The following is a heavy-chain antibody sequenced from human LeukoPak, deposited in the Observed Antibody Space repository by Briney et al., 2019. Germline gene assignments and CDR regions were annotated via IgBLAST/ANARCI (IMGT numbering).Heavy chain of an antibody. Sequence: PSGTLSLTCAVSGGSISSSNWWSWARQPPGKGLEWIGEIYHSGSTNYNPSLKSRVTISVDKSKNQFSLKLSSVTAADTAVYYCAASSGWYDGYYFDYWGQGTLVTVSS. D-gene: IGHD6-19*01. CDR2: IYHSGST. CDR3: AASSGWYDGYYFDY. CDR1: GGSISSSNW. J-gene: IGHJ4*02. V-gene: IGHV4-4*02.